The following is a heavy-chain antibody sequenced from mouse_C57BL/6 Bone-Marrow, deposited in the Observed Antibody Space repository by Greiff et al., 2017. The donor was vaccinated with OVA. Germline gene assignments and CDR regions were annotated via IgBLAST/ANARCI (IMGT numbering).Heavy chain of an antibody. V-gene: IGHV5-9-1*01. Sequence: EVKLMESGGGLVKPGGSLKLSCAASGFTFSSYAMSWVRQTPEKRLEWVATISSGGSYTYYPDSVKGRFTISRDNAKNTLYLQMSSLRSEDTAMYYCARLGFAYWGQGTLVTVSA. CDR1: GFTFSSYA. CDR3: ARLGFAY. J-gene: IGHJ3*01. CDR2: ISSGGSYT.